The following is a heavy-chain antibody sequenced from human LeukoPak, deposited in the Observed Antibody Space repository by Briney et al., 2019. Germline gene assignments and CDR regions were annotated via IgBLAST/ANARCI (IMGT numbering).Heavy chain of an antibody. V-gene: IGHV3-53*01. Sequence: GGSLRLSCAASGFTVSSNYMSWVRQAPGKGLEWVSVTYSGGSTYYADSVKGRFTISRDNSKNTLYLQMNSLRAEDTAVYYCARVKGGSSWYTAYYMDVWGKGTTVTVSS. CDR2: TYSGGST. J-gene: IGHJ6*03. D-gene: IGHD6-13*01. CDR1: GFTVSSNY. CDR3: ARVKGGSSWYTAYYMDV.